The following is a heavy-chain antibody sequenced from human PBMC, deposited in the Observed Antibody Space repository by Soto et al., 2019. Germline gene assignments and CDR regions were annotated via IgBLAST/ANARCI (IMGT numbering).Heavy chain of an antibody. J-gene: IGHJ4*02. D-gene: IGHD1-20*01. V-gene: IGHV3-33*01. CDR3: VRTACVINNCSYRGVR. CDR2: TGFDGTNI. CDR1: GFDFKTYG. Sequence: QGQLVESGGGVVQPGRSLRLSCVASGFDFKTYGMHWVRQAPGKGLEWVAVTGFDGTNIHYSDSVRGRFSISRDNSENTVSLQMNSLRVEDTALYYCVRTACVINNCSYRGVRWGQGTLVTV.